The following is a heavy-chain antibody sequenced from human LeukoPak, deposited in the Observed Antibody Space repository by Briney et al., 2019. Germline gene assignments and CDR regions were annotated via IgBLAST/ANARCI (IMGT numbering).Heavy chain of an antibody. CDR3: AKSASSWPLYYFDS. CDR2: LNWNGGST. J-gene: IGHJ4*02. V-gene: IGHV3-20*04. Sequence: PGGSLRLSCAASGFIFDDYGMGWVRQAPGKGLEWVSGLNWNGGSTGSADSVKGRFIISRDNAKNCLYPQMNSLRAEDTALYYCAKSASSWPLYYFDSWGQGTLVTVS. D-gene: IGHD6-13*01. CDR1: GFIFDDYG.